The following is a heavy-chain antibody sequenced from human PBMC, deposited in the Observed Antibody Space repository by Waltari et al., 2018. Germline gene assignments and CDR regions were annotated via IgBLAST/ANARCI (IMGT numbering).Heavy chain of an antibody. D-gene: IGHD3-10*01. V-gene: IGHV5-51*03. CDR2: IYTSDSYN. CDR1: GYNFNTYW. CDR3: ARGSRDDWFDP. Sequence: QLVQSGAEVIKAGESLKISCKGSGYNFNTYWVAWVRQMSGKGLEWMGMIYTSDSYNRYSPSFQGRVTISADKSINTVYLQWSSLEASYTATYYCARGSRDDWFDPWGQGTLVTVSS. J-gene: IGHJ5*02.